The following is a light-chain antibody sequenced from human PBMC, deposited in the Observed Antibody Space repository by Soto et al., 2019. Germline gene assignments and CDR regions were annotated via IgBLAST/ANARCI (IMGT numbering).Light chain of an antibody. CDR3: ASYTSTDTLYV. CDR2: GVS. V-gene: IGLV2-14*01. J-gene: IGLJ1*01. CDR1: SSDIGPYNH. Sequence: QSVLTQPASVSGSPGQSIGISCTGSSSDIGPYNHVSWYQQHPGKAPQLIIYGVSDRPSGVSSRFSGSKSGNTASLTISGLQAEDEADYYCASYTSTDTLYVLGTGTKVTVL.